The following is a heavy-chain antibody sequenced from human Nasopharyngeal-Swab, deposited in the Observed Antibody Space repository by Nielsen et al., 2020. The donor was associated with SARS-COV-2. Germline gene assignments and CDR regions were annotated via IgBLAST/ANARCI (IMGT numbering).Heavy chain of an antibody. D-gene: IGHD1-26*01. Sequence: GESLKISCAASGFTFSDYYMSWIRQAPGKGLEWVSYISSSGSTIYYADSVKGRFTISRDNAKNSLYLQMNSLRAEDTAVYYCARFYVRSGRYSGCDPEDYWGQGTLVTVSS. CDR1: GFTFSDYY. V-gene: IGHV3-11*01. CDR3: ARFYVRSGRYSGCDPEDY. CDR2: ISSSGSTI. J-gene: IGHJ4*02.